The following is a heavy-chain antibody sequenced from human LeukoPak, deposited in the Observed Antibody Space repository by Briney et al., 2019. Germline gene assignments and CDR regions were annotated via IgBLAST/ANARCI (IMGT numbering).Heavy chain of an antibody. CDR3: ARYSSGWRSFDI. D-gene: IGHD6-19*01. V-gene: IGHV4-59*01. CDR1: GGSISTYY. J-gene: IGHJ3*02. CDR2: IYYSGST. Sequence: SETLSLTCTVSGGSISTYYWSWIRQPPGKGLEWIGYIYYSGSTNYNPSLKSRVTISVDTSKDQFSLNLSSVTAADTAVYYCARYSSGWRSFDIWGQGTMVTVSS.